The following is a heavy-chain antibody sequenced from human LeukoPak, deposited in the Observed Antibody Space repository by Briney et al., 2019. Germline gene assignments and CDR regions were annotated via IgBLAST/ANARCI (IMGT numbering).Heavy chain of an antibody. D-gene: IGHD1-26*01. Sequence: GGSLRLSCAASGFDFESYTMTWVRQAPGKGLEWVSLISATSSDINYAESVRGRFTITRDNAKNSLFLQMDSLRVEDTAIYYCAKGLFSAFAKHLDSWGQGTLVTVSS. CDR3: AKGLFSAFAKHLDS. J-gene: IGHJ4*02. CDR1: GFDFESYT. V-gene: IGHV3-21*04. CDR2: ISATSSDI.